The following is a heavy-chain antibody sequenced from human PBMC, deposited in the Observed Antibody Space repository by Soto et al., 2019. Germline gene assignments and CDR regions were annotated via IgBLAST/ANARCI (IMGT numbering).Heavy chain of an antibody. CDR2: IIPVFGTA. Sequence: QVQLVQSGAEVKKAGSSVKVSCKVSGGTFSSYFINWVRQAPGQGLEWVGGIIPVFGTASYAEKFQGRVTITADESTSTAYLELSSLRPDDTAGYYCARETPSAAAAYYYYGLDVWGQGTTVTVPS. D-gene: IGHD6-13*01. V-gene: IGHV1-69*01. CDR1: GGTFSSYF. CDR3: ARETPSAAAAYYYYGLDV. J-gene: IGHJ6*02.